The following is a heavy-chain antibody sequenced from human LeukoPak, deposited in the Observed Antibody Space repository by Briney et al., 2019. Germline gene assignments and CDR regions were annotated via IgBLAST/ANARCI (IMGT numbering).Heavy chain of an antibody. CDR3: ARAMYSGSYGAGY. D-gene: IGHD1-26*01. CDR2: ISGSGGST. J-gene: IGHJ4*02. CDR1: GFTFSSYA. Sequence: GGSLRLSCAASGFTFSSYAMSWVRQAPGKGLEWVSAISGSGGSTYYADAVKGRFTISRDNSKNTLYLQMNRLRGEDTGVYYCARAMYSGSYGAGYWGQGTLVTVSS. V-gene: IGHV3-23*01.